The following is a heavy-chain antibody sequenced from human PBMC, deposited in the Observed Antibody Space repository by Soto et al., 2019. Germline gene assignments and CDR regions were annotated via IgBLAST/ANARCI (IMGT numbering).Heavy chain of an antibody. V-gene: IGHV4-39*01. J-gene: IGHJ5*02. D-gene: IGHD3-10*02. Sequence: SETLSLTCTVSGGSISSSSYYWGWIRQPPGKGLEWIGSIYYSGSTYYNPSLKSRVTISVDTSKNQFSLKLSSVTAADTAVYYCARHMFAAAALNMFDLWGQAPLVTVSS. CDR1: GGSISSSSYY. CDR3: ARHMFAAAALNMFDL. CDR2: IYYSGST.